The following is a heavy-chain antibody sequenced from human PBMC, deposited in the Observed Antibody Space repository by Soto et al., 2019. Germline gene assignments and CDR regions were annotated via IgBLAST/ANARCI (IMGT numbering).Heavy chain of an antibody. Sequence: GGSLRLSCAASGFTFSSYAISWVRQAPGKGLEWVSAINWSGGTTNYADSVKGRFTVSRDNSKNTVFLQMDSLRAEDTAIYYCAKDLQRSSYNGMDVWGQGTAVTVSS. V-gene: IGHV3-23*01. CDR1: GFTFSSYA. J-gene: IGHJ6*02. D-gene: IGHD1-1*01. CDR3: AKDLQRSSYNGMDV. CDR2: INWSGGTT.